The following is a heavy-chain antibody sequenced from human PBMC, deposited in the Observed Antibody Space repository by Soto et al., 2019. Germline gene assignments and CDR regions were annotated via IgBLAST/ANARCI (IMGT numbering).Heavy chain of an antibody. CDR2: ISSSSSYI. Sequence: PGGSLRLSCAASGFTFSSYSMNWVRQAPGKGLEWVSSISSSSSYIYYADSVKGRFTISRDNAKNSLYLQMNSLRAEDTAVYYCARDERVGATTFDYWRHRPLVTVSS. J-gene: IGHJ4*01. CDR3: ARDERVGATTFDY. V-gene: IGHV3-21*01. D-gene: IGHD1-26*01. CDR1: GFTFSSYS.